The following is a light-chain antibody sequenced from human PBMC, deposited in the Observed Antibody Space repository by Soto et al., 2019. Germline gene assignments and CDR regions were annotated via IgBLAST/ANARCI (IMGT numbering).Light chain of an antibody. J-gene: IGLJ1*01. Sequence: QSALTQPASVSGSPGQSITISCTGTSSDVGGYNYVSWYQQYPGKAPKLMIYEVSNRPSGVSNRFSGSKSGNTASLTISGLQAEDEADYYCSSYTSITPYVFGTGTKLTVL. V-gene: IGLV2-14*01. CDR3: SSYTSITPYV. CDR1: SSDVGGYNY. CDR2: EVS.